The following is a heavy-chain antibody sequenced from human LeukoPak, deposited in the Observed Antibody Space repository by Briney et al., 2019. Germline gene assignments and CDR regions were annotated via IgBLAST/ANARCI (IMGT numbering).Heavy chain of an antibody. CDR3: ATGKVGPYYYYMDV. V-gene: IGHV3-11*04. CDR1: GFPFSDYY. Sequence: GGSLRLSCAASGFPFSDYYMSWIRQAPGKGLEWVSHISSPGTTTLYADSVKGRFTISRDNAKNSLHLQMNTVRADDTAVYYCATGKVGPYYYYMDVWGKGTTVSVSS. CDR2: ISSPGTTT. D-gene: IGHD1-26*01. J-gene: IGHJ6*03.